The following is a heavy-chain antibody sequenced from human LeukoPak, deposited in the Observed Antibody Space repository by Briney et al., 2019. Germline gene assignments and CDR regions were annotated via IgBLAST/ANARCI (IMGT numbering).Heavy chain of an antibody. Sequence: SETLSLTCTVSGGSISSYSWSWLRQPPGKGLEWMGSIYYSGITNNYNPSLKGRVTISIDTSKNQFSLKLSSVTAADTAVYYCARGSGNDYYGSGPIDKWFDPWGQGTLVTVSS. D-gene: IGHD3-10*01. CDR2: IYYSGITN. J-gene: IGHJ5*02. CDR1: GGSISSYS. CDR3: ARGSGNDYYGSGPIDKWFDP. V-gene: IGHV4-59*01.